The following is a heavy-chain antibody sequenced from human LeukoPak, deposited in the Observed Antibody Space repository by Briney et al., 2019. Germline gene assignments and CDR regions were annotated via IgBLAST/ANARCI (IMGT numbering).Heavy chain of an antibody. CDR2: IYYSGST. V-gene: IGHV4-59*01. D-gene: IGHD2-15*01. J-gene: IGHJ4*02. CDR3: ARRGHQSEVVFDY. Sequence: NPSETLSLTCAVSGGSIDSYHWSWIRQPPGKGLEWIGYIYYSGSTTYNPSLKSRVTISVDTSKNQFSLKLSSVTAADTAVYYCARRGHQSEVVFDYWGQGILVTVSS. CDR1: GGSIDSYH.